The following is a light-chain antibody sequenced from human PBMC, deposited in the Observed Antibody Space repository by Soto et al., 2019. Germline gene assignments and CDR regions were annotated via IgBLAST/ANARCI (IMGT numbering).Light chain of an antibody. CDR1: SSNIGADYD. CDR2: GDS. V-gene: IGLV1-40*01. Sequence: QSVLTQPPSVSGAPGQRVTISCTGSSSNIGADYDVQWYHQLPGTAPKLLISGDSHRPSGVPERFSGSKSGTSASLAISGLQAEDEADYYCQSYDSRQSVVFGGGTKLTVL. J-gene: IGLJ2*01. CDR3: QSYDSRQSVV.